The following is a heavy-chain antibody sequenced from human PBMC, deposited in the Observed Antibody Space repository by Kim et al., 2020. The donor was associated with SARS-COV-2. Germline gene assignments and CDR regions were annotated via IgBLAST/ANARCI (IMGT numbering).Heavy chain of an antibody. CDR3: ARVQVVPASGIDY. Sequence: YNPSLKSRVTISVDTSKNQFSLKLSSVTAADTAVYYCARVQVVPASGIDYWGQGTLVTVSS. V-gene: IGHV4-34*01. D-gene: IGHD2-2*01. J-gene: IGHJ4*02.